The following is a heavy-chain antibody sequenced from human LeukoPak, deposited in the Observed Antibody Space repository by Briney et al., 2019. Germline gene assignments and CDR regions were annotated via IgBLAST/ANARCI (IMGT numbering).Heavy chain of an antibody. D-gene: IGHD1-26*01. V-gene: IGHV1-8*01. CDR2: MNPNSGNT. CDR3: ARAPSGVGATRLNWFDP. CDR1: GYTFTSYD. J-gene: IGHJ5*01. Sequence: VASVKVSCKASGYTFTSYDINWVRPATGQGLEWMGWMNPNSGNTGYAQKFQGRVTMTRSTAINTAYMELSSLRSEDTAVYYCARAPSGVGATRLNWFDPWGQGTLVTVSS.